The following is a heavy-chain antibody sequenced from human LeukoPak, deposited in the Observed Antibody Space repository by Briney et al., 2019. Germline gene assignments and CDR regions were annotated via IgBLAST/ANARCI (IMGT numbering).Heavy chain of an antibody. D-gene: IGHD3-3*01. J-gene: IGHJ4*02. CDR1: GFTFSSYW. Sequence: GGSLRLSCAASGFTFSSYWMSWVRQAPGKGLEWVANIKQDGSEKYYVDSVKGRFTISRDNAKNTLYLQMNSLRAEDTAVYYCAKCKSITIFGVVGDYWGQGTLVTVSS. V-gene: IGHV3-7*03. CDR2: IKQDGSEK. CDR3: AKCKSITIFGVVGDY.